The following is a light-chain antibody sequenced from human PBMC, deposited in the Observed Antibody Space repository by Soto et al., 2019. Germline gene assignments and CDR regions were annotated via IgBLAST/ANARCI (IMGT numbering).Light chain of an antibody. Sequence: QSALTQPASVSGSPGQSITISCTGTSSDVGGYTYVAWYQQHPGKAPKLMIYDVSNRPSGVSNRFSGSKSGNTASLTISGVKAEDEADYYCSSYTSSSTRVFGGGTKLTVL. CDR1: SSDVGGYTY. J-gene: IGLJ2*01. CDR3: SSYTSSSTRV. CDR2: DVS. V-gene: IGLV2-14*01.